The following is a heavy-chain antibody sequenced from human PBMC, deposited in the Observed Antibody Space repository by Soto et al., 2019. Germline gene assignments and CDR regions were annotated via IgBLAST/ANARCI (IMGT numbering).Heavy chain of an antibody. Sequence: KPSETLSLTCTVSGGSISSGGYYWSWIRQHPGKGLEWIGYIYYSGSTYYNPSLKSRVTISVDTSKNQFSLKLSSVTAADTAVYYCAREAPPTAYYYGMDVWGQGTTVTVSS. CDR2: IYYSGST. J-gene: IGHJ6*02. D-gene: IGHD4-17*01. CDR1: GGSISSGGYY. CDR3: AREAPPTAYYYGMDV. V-gene: IGHV4-31*03.